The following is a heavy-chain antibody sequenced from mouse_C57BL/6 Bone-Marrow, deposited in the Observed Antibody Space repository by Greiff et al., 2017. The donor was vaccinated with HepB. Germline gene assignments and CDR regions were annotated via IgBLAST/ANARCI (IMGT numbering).Heavy chain of an antibody. V-gene: IGHV1-64*01. CDR1: GYTFTSYW. CDR3: ARHGYYEDWYFDV. J-gene: IGHJ1*03. D-gene: IGHD2-3*01. CDR2: IHPNSGST. Sequence: QVQLQQPGAELVKPGASVKLSCKASGYTFTSYWMHWVKQRPGQGLEWIGMIHPNSGSTNYNEKFKSKATLSVDKSSSTAYMQHSSLTSEDSADYYCARHGYYEDWYFDVWGTGTTVTVSS.